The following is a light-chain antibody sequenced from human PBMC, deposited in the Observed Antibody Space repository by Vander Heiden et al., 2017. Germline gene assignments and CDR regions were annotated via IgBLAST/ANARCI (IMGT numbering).Light chain of an antibody. CDR1: QSLLHSNGYNY. Sequence: DIVMTQSPLSLPVTPGEPASISCRSSQSLLHSNGYNYLDWYLQKPGQSPQLLIYLGSNRASGVTDRFSGSGSGTDFTLKISRVEAEDVGVYYCIQALQTWPFGQGTKVGNQT. CDR3: IQALQTWP. CDR2: LGS. J-gene: IGKJ1*01. V-gene: IGKV2-28*01.